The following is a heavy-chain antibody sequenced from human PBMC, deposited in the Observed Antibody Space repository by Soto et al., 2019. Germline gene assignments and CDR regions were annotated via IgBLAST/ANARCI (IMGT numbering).Heavy chain of an antibody. Sequence: EVQLVESGGGLVQPGGSLRLSCAASGFTLSNYWMTWVRQAPGKGLEWVANINPDGSEKYYVDSVKGRFTISRDNVKNSLYLQMNILLAEDPALYYCVRARIDLWGRGTLVTVSS. V-gene: IGHV3-7*01. CDR2: INPDGSEK. CDR3: VRARIDL. CDR1: GFTLSNYW. J-gene: IGHJ2*01.